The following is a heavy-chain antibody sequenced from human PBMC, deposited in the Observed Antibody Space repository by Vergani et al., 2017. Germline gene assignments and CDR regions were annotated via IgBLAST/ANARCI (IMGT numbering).Heavy chain of an antibody. CDR2: IYYSGST. V-gene: IGHV4-59*01. D-gene: IGHD1-1*01. CDR3: AKEPLAQGTTGTLLHLASDAFDI. Sequence: QVQLESGPGLVKPSETLSLTCTVSGGSISSYYWSWIRQPPGKGLEWIGYIYYSGSTNYNPSLKSRVTISVETSKNQFSLKLSSVTAADTAVYYCAKEPLAQGTTGTLLHLASDAFDIWGQGTMVTVSS. J-gene: IGHJ3*02. CDR1: GGSISSYY.